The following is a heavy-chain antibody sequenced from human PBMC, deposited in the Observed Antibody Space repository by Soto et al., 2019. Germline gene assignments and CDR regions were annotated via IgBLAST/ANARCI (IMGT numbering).Heavy chain of an antibody. J-gene: IGHJ5*02. CDR3: ASQIAEAVGVNWFDP. D-gene: IGHD6-13*01. CDR2: IYYSGST. CDR1: GGSLSSSSYY. Sequence: PXGTLSLTCTVSGGSLSSSSYYWGWIRQPPGKGLEWIGSIYYSGSTYYNPSLKSRVTISVDTSKNQFSLKLSSVTAADTAVYYCASQIAEAVGVNWFDPWGQGTLVTVSS. V-gene: IGHV4-39*01.